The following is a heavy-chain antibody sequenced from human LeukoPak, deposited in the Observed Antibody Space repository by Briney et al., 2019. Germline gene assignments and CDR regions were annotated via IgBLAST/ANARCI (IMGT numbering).Heavy chain of an antibody. CDR1: GGSFSGYY. CDR2: INHSGST. Sequence: SETLSLTCAVYGGSFSGYYWSWIRQPPGKGLEWIGEINHSGSTNYNPSLKSRVTISVDTSKNQFSLKLSSVTAADTAVYYCARVSPSGGYSYGYWGQGTLVTVSS. CDR3: ARVSPSGGYSYGY. J-gene: IGHJ4*02. D-gene: IGHD5-18*01. V-gene: IGHV4-34*01.